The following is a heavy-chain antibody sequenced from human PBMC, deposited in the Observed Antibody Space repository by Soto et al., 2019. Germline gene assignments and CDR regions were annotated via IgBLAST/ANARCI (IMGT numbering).Heavy chain of an antibody. V-gene: IGHV1-58*01. Sequence: SVKVSCKASGFTFTSSAVQWVRQARGQRLEWIGWIVVGSGNTNYAQKLQERVTITRDMSTSTAYMELSSLRSEDTAVYCCAAEGEYYDSSGYYSRVYWGQGTLVTVSS. CDR1: GFTFTSSA. CDR3: AAEGEYYDSSGYYSRVY. D-gene: IGHD3-22*01. J-gene: IGHJ4*02. CDR2: IVVGSGNT.